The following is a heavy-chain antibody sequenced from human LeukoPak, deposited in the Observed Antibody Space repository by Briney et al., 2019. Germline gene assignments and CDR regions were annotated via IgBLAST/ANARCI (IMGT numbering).Heavy chain of an antibody. Sequence: SETLSLTCTVSGGSISSSSYYWGWIRQPPGKGLEWIGSIYYSGSTYYNPSLKSRVTISVDTSKNQFSLKLSSVTAADTAVYYCARGVCSGGDCYHFDYWGQGTLVTVSS. CDR1: GGSISSSSYY. V-gene: IGHV4-39*07. CDR2: IYYSGST. D-gene: IGHD2-15*01. CDR3: ARGVCSGGDCYHFDY. J-gene: IGHJ4*02.